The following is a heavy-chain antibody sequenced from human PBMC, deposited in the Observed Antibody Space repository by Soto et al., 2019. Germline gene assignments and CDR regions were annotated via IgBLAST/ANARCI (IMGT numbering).Heavy chain of an antibody. CDR2: IKSEVDGGTA. CDR1: GFTFNNAW. J-gene: IGHJ4*02. D-gene: IGHD6-19*01. Sequence: WGSLRLSCAASGFTFNNAWMNWVRQAPGRGLEWVGRIKSEVDGGTADYAAPVEGRFTISRDDSRNMLYLQMNSLKTEDTAVYYCTTIRYSSGWYSGGPFDYWGQGTLVTVSS. V-gene: IGHV3-15*07. CDR3: TTIRYSSGWYSGGPFDY.